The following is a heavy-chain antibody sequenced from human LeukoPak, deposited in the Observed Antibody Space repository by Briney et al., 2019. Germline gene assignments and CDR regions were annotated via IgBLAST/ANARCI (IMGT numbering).Heavy chain of an antibody. V-gene: IGHV4-39*01. CDR3: AHYVAGTMRDY. CDR2: YSGVT. CDR1: GGSITTSGYY. Sequence: SETLSLTCTVSGGSITTSGYYWGWVRQPPGKALEWIGSYSGVTDSNPSLESRVTISIDTSNNQLYLTLTSVTAADTAIYYCAHYVAGTMRDYWGQGTVVTASS. J-gene: IGHJ4*02. D-gene: IGHD3-10*01.